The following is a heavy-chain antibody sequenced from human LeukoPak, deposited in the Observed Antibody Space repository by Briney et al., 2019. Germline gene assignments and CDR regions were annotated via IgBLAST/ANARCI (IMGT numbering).Heavy chain of an antibody. Sequence: SETLSLTCTVSGGSINNYCWSWIRQAPGKGLEWIGYIYNSGTTDYNPSLRGRVTMSLDTSKNQLSMDLKFLTAADTAIYYCSTSYDAKTAPYDLWGQGTLVTVSS. J-gene: IGHJ5*02. CDR2: IYNSGTT. V-gene: IGHV4-4*09. D-gene: IGHD3-3*01. CDR1: GGSINNYC. CDR3: STSYDAKTAPYDL.